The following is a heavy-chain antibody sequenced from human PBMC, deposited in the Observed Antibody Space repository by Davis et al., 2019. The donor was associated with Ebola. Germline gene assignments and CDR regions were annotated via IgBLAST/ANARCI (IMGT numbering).Heavy chain of an antibody. CDR2: ISSSSSYT. CDR3: ARVSDYGDSRGASDV. Sequence: GGSLRLSCAASGFTFSDYYMSWIRQAPGKGLEWVSYISSSSSYTNYADSVKGRFTISRDNAKNSLYLQMNSLRAEDTAVYFCARVSDYGDSRGASDVWGQGTKVTVSS. CDR1: GFTFSDYY. J-gene: IGHJ3*01. V-gene: IGHV3-11*06. D-gene: IGHD4-17*01.